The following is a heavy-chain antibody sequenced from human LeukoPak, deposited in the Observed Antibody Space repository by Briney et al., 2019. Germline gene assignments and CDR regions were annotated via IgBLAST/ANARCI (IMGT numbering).Heavy chain of an antibody. J-gene: IGHJ4*02. V-gene: IGHV3-30*18. CDR2: ISFDGDNK. Sequence: PGGSLRLSCAASGFTFETYAMHWVRQAPGKGLEWVAVISFDGDNKYYAESVKGRFTISRDNSKNTLYLQMNSLRAEDTAVYYCAKASSSSSPLDYWGQGTLVTISS. CDR1: GFTFETYA. CDR3: AKASSSSSPLDY. D-gene: IGHD6-6*01.